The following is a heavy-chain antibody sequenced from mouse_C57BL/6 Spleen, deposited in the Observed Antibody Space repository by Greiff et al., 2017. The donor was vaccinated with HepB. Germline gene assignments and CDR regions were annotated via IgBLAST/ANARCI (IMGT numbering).Heavy chain of an antibody. CDR2: INPGSGGT. J-gene: IGHJ3*01. D-gene: IGHD1-1*01. Sequence: QVQLKESGAELVRPGTSVKVSCKASGYAFTNYLIAWVKQRPGQGLEWIGVINPGSGGTNYNEKFKGKPTLTADKSSSTAYMQLSSLTSEDSAVYVCARWGTTVVSPFAYWGQGTLVTVSA. CDR3: ARWGTTVVSPFAY. V-gene: IGHV1-54*01. CDR1: GYAFTNYL.